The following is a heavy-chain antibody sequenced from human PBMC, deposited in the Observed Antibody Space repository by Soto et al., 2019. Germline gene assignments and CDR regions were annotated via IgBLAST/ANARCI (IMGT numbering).Heavy chain of an antibody. CDR2: ISGSGGST. J-gene: IGHJ4*02. CDR1: GFTFSSYA. CDR3: AKDPRAGGSGSYGGPFDY. D-gene: IGHD3-10*01. V-gene: IGHV3-23*01. Sequence: GGSLRLSCAASGFTFSSYAMSWVRQAPGKGLEWVSAISGSGGSTYYADSVKGRFTISRDNSKNTLYLQMNSLRAEDTAVYYCAKDPRAGGSGSYGGPFDYWGQGTLVTVSS.